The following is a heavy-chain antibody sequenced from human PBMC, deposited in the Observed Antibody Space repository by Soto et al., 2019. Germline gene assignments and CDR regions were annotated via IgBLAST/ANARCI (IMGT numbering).Heavy chain of an antibody. V-gene: IGHV4-4*02. D-gene: IGHD6-13*01. CDR1: GGSISKTNW. Sequence: PSETLSLTCVVSGGSISKTNWWSWVRQPPGKGLEWIGEIYHSGTTHYSPSLQSRVAISVDMSKNHFSLRLSSVTAADTAIYYCAFPATADFDYWGRGTLVTVSS. J-gene: IGHJ4*02. CDR2: IYHSGTT. CDR3: AFPATADFDY.